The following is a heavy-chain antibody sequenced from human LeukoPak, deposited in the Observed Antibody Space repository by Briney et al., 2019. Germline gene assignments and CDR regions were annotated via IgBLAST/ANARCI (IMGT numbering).Heavy chain of an antibody. V-gene: IGHV4-38-2*02. CDR2: IYHSGST. CDR1: GYSISSGYY. Sequence: SETLSLTCTVSGYSISSGYYWGWIRQPPGKGLEWIGSIYHSGSTYYNPSLKSRVTISVDTSKNQFSLKLSSVTAADTAVYYCARGRYYFDYWGQGTLVTVSS. CDR3: ARGRYYFDY. J-gene: IGHJ4*02.